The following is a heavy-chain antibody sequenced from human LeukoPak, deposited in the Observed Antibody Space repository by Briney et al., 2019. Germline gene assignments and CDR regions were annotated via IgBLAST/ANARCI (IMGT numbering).Heavy chain of an antibody. Sequence: ASVKVSCKASGYTFTGYYIHWVRQAPGQGLEWMGWINPNSGVTNYAQKFQGRVTMTRDTSISTAYMELSRLTSDDTAVYYCARVGAYGSGSYLVCWGRGGLVSVCS. CDR3: ARVGAYGSGSYLVC. CDR2: INPNSGVT. V-gene: IGHV1-2*02. CDR1: GYTFTGYY. D-gene: IGHD3-10*01. J-gene: IGHJ4*02.